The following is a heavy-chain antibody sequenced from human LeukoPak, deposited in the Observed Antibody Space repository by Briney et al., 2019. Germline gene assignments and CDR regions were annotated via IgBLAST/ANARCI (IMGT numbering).Heavy chain of an antibody. V-gene: IGHV3-48*04. Sequence: GGSLRLSCAASGFTFRSYSMSWVRQAPGKGLDWVSYIGSSSSTIYYADFVRGRFTISRDNAKNSLYLQMNSLRAEDTAVYYCARSHDYSNYGWFDPWGQGTLVTVSS. J-gene: IGHJ5*02. D-gene: IGHD4-11*01. CDR2: IGSSSSTI. CDR3: ARSHDYSNYGWFDP. CDR1: GFTFRSYS.